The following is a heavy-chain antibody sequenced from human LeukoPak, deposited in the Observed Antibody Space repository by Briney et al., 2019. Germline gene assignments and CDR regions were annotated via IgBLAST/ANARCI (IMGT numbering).Heavy chain of an antibody. D-gene: IGHD3-22*01. V-gene: IGHV3-21*01. CDR2: ISSSSSYI. CDR3: ARDSTYYYDSSGYPPDY. J-gene: IGHJ4*02. Sequence: GGSLRPSCAASGFTFSSYSMNWVRQAPGKGLERVSSISSSSSYIYYADSVKGRFTISRDNAKNSLYLQMNSLRAEDTAVYYCARDSTYYYDSSGYPPDYWGQGTLVTVSS. CDR1: GFTFSSYS.